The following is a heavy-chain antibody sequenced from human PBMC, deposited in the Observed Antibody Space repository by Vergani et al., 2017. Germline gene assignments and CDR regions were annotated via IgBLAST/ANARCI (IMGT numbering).Heavy chain of an antibody. J-gene: IGHJ3*02. D-gene: IGHD3-3*01. CDR1: GYSISSGYY. V-gene: IGHV4-38-2*01. CDR3: ARLRDFGSGYYTGSDAFEI. CDR2: IYHSGST. Sequence: QVQLQESGPGLVKPSETLSLTCAVSGYSISSGYYWGWIRQPPGKGLDWIGSIYHSGSTYYNLSLKSRVTISVDTSKNQFSLKLSSVTAADTAVYYCARLRDFGSGYYTGSDAFEIWGQGTMVTVSS.